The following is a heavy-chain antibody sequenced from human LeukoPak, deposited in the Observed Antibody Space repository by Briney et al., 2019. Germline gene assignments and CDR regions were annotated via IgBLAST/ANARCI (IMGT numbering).Heavy chain of an antibody. CDR3: ARDSYYDSSGYLDY. CDR1: GFTFSSCA. V-gene: IGHV3-53*01. J-gene: IGHJ4*02. CDR2: IYSGGST. D-gene: IGHD3-22*01. Sequence: GSLRLSCAASGFTFSSCAMNWVRQAPGKGLERVSVIYSGGSTYYADSVKGRFTISRDNSKNTLYLQMNSLRAEDTAVYYCARDSYYDSSGYLDYWGQGTLVTVSS.